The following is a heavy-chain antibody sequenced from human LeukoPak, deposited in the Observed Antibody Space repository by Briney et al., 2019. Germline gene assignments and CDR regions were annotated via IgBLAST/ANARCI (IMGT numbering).Heavy chain of an antibody. J-gene: IGHJ4*02. V-gene: IGHV3-30*04. CDR3: AKDSILDH. CDR1: GFTFSSYE. Sequence: GGSLRLSCAASGFTFSSYEMHWVRQAPGKGLEWLAVIAYDGSYEYYADSVKGRFSISRDDSKKTVYLQMNSLRPEDTALYYCAKDSILDHWGQGTLVTVSS. CDR2: IAYDGSYE.